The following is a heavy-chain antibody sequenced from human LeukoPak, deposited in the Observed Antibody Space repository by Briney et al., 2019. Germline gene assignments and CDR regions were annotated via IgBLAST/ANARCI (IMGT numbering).Heavy chain of an antibody. D-gene: IGHD4-17*01. CDR2: ISSIGST. CDR1: DDNFSTHY. J-gene: IGHJ3*02. V-gene: IGHV4-59*11. Sequence: SETLSLTCSVSDDNFSTHYWTWIRQPPGKGLEWIGHISSIGSTNYNPSLKSRVTISVDTSKNQFSLKMTSVTAADTAVYYCARDPTTVTKGFDIWGQETMVTVPS. CDR3: ARDPTTVTKGFDI.